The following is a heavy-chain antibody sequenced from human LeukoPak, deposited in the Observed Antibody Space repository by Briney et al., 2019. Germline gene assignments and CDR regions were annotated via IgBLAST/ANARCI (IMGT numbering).Heavy chain of an antibody. CDR1: GFTFSSYG. V-gene: IGHV3-30*18. CDR2: ISYDGSNK. J-gene: IGHJ4*02. Sequence: GGSLRLSCAASGFTFSSYGMHWVRHAPGKGLEWVAVISYDGSNKYYADSVKGRFTISRDNSKNTLYLQMNSLRAEDTAVYYCAKAADSSGYDYFDYWGQGTLVTVSS. CDR3: AKAADSSGYDYFDY. D-gene: IGHD3-22*01.